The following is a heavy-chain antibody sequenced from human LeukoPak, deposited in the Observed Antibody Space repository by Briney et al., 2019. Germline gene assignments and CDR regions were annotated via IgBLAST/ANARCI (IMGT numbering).Heavy chain of an antibody. CDR1: GISFHNYS. Sequence: GGSLRLSCAASGISFHNYSVNWVRQAPGKGLEWVANIKQDGTEKYYVDSVKGRFTISRDNAKNSLYLQLNSLRAEDTAVYYCARERGSGSYHPFDPWGQGTLATVSS. J-gene: IGHJ5*02. CDR3: ARERGSGSYHPFDP. D-gene: IGHD3-10*01. V-gene: IGHV3-7*01. CDR2: IKQDGTEK.